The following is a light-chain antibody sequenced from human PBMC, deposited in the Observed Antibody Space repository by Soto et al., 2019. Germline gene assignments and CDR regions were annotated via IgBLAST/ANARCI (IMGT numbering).Light chain of an antibody. V-gene: IGKV3-20*01. CDR2: GAS. Sequence: EIVLTQSPGTLSLSPGERATLSCRASQSITSSYLAWYQQKPGQPPRRLIYGASSRAPGIPDRFRGSGSGTDFTLTISRLEPEDCAVYYCQQYGSSSFTFGPGTKVDIK. CDR3: QQYGSSSFT. J-gene: IGKJ3*01. CDR1: QSITSSY.